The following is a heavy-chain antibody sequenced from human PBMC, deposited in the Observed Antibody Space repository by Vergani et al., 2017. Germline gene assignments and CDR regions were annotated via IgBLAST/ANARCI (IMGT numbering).Heavy chain of an antibody. J-gene: IGHJ5*02. V-gene: IGHV3-23*01. Sequence: EVHLLESGGGLVQSGGSLRLSCAASGFTFSNSAVSWVRQAPGRGLAWVSSISGPGLSTYYADSVKGRFSISRDNSKNTVFLQMHSLRAEDTAIYYCVKEKIDLGSYFFDPWGHGILVTGSS. CDR3: VKEKIDLGSYFFDP. D-gene: IGHD2/OR15-2a*01. CDR1: GFTFSNSA. CDR2: ISGPGLST.